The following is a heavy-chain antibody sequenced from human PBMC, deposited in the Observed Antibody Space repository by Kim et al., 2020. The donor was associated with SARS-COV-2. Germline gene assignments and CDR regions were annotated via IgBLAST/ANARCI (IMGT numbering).Heavy chain of an antibody. CDR1: GFTFSSYA. CDR2: ISGSGGST. V-gene: IGHV3-23*01. Sequence: GGSLRLSCAASGFTFSSYAMSWVRQAPGKGLEWVSAISGSGGSTYYADSVKGRFTISRDNSKNTLYLQMNSLRAEDTAVYYCAKGNYGSGSYYHFDYWGQGTLVTVSS. D-gene: IGHD3-10*01. CDR3: AKGNYGSGSYYHFDY. J-gene: IGHJ4*02.